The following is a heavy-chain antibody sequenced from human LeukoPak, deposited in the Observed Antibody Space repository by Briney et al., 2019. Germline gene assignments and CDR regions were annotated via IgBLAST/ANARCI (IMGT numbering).Heavy chain of an antibody. CDR1: GFTFSSYG. CDR3: ARAVDTAMVF. J-gene: IGHJ4*02. Sequence: GGSLRLSCAASGFTFSSYGMHWVRQAPGKGLEWVAFIRYDGSNKYYADSVKGRFTISRDNAKNSLYLQMNSLRAEDTAVYYCARAVDTAMVFRGQGTLVTVSS. V-gene: IGHV3-30*02. D-gene: IGHD5-18*01. CDR2: IRYDGSNK.